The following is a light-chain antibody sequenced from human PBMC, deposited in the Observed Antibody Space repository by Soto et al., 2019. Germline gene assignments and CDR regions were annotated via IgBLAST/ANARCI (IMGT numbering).Light chain of an antibody. J-gene: IGKJ4*01. CDR2: DAS. CDR3: QQFSSYPLT. Sequence: EFLLTQSPGTLSLSPGAISTLSCRGSQTVRNNYLAWYQQKPGQAPRLLIYDASSRATGIPDRFSGGGSGTDFTLTISRLEPEDFAVYYCQQFSSYPLTFGGGTKVDIK. CDR1: QTVRNNY. V-gene: IGKV3-20*01.